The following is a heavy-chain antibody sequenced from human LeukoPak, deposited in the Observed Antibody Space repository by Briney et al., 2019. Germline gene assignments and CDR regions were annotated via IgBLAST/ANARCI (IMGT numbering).Heavy chain of an antibody. CDR3: ARSPRYCSGGSCPPGYYYYGMDV. CDR2: ISAYNGNT. D-gene: IGHD2-15*01. CDR1: GYTFTSYG. Sequence: ASVKVSCKASGYTFTSYGISWVRQAPGQGLEWMGWISAYNGNTNYAQKLQGRVTMTTDTSTSTAYMELRSLISDDTAVYYCARSPRYCSGGSCPPGYYYYGMDVWGQGTMVTVSS. V-gene: IGHV1-18*01. J-gene: IGHJ6*02.